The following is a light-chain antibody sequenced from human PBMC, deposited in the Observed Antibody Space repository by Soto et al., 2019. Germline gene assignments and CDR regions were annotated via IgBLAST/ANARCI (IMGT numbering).Light chain of an antibody. V-gene: IGKV1-39*01. CDR3: QQSYTSPWT. J-gene: IGKJ1*01. CDR2: AAS. CDR1: QSILTY. Sequence: TQSPATLSLSPGERATLSCRASQSILTYLNWFQQKPGKAPKLLMYAASSLQGGVPSRFSGSGSGTDFTLTISSLQPEDFATYFCQQSYTSPWTFGQGTKVEIK.